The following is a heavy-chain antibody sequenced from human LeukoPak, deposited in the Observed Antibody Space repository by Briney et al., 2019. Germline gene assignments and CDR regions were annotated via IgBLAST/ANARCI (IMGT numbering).Heavy chain of an antibody. Sequence: GGSLRLSCAASGFTFSSYAMSWVRQAPGKGLEWVSAISGSGGSTYYADSVKGRFTISRDNSKNTLYLQMNSLRAEDTAVYYCAKDLSQIVVVPAASDYWGQGTLVTVSS. J-gene: IGHJ4*02. D-gene: IGHD2-2*01. V-gene: IGHV3-23*01. CDR3: AKDLSQIVVVPAASDY. CDR2: ISGSGGST. CDR1: GFTFSSYA.